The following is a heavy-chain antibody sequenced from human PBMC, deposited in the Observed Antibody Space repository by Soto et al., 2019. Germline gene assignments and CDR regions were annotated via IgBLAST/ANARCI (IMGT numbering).Heavy chain of an antibody. D-gene: IGHD3-22*01. J-gene: IGHJ4*02. CDR1: GFTFSTYS. Sequence: PGGSLRLSCAASGFTFSTYSMNWVRQAPGKGLEWVSSISSSSSYIYYADSVKGRFTISRDNAKNSLYLQMNSLRAEDTAVYYCASPEYYYDTSGWYYWGQGTQVTVSS. CDR3: ASPEYYYDTSGWYY. CDR2: ISSSSSYI. V-gene: IGHV3-21*01.